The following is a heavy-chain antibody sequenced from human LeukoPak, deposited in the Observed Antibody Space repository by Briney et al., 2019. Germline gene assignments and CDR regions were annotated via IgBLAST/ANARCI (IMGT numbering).Heavy chain of an antibody. CDR2: ISSSSSYI. CDR3: ARVTSSSNIDVDY. Sequence: GGSLRLSCAASGFTFSSYSMNWVRQAPGKGLEWVSSISSSSSYIYYADSVKGRFTISRDNAKNSLYLQMNSLRAEDTAVYYCARVTSSSNIDVDYWGQGTLVTVSS. CDR1: GFTFSSYS. D-gene: IGHD6-13*01. J-gene: IGHJ4*02. V-gene: IGHV3-21*01.